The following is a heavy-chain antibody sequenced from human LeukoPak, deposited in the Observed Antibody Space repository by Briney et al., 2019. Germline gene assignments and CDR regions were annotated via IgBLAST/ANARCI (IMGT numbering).Heavy chain of an antibody. J-gene: IGHJ4*02. D-gene: IGHD2-2*01. CDR3: AKSIRCSSTSCHIFDY. V-gene: IGHV3-30*02. Sequence: PGGSLRLSCAASGFTFSSYGMHWVRQAPGKGLEWVAFIRYDGSNKYYADSVKGRFTISRDNSKNTLYLQMNSLRAEDTAVYYCAKSIRCSSTSCHIFDYWGQGTLVTASS. CDR2: IRYDGSNK. CDR1: GFTFSSYG.